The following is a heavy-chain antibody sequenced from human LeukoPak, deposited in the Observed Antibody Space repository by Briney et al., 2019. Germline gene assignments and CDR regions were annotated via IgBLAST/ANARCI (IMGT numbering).Heavy chain of an antibody. J-gene: IGHJ3*02. CDR1: GFTFTNYG. V-gene: IGHV3-21*06. CDR2: ISSTSKYI. CDR3: ARAYSPPWISASYAFDM. D-gene: IGHD2-15*01. Sequence: GGSLRLSCAASGFTFTNYGMNWVRQAPGKGLEWVASISSTSKYIDYADSLKGRFTISRDNTKNSPYLQMNSLRAEDSAVYFCARAYSPPWISASYAFDMWGQGTMVTVSS.